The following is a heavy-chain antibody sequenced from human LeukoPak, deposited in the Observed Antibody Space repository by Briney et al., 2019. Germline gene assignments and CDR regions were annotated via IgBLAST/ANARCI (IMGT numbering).Heavy chain of an antibody. CDR3: AKMGYYESSDFFDY. V-gene: IGHV3-23*01. CDR2: ISGDGGSA. J-gene: IGHJ4*02. D-gene: IGHD3-22*01. Sequence: RGSLRLSCAASGFTFSSYAMSWVRQAPGKGLEWVSAISGDGGSAYYSDSVKGRFTISRDNSKNTLYLQMHSLRAEDTAVYYCAKMGYYESSDFFDYWGQGTLVTVSS. CDR1: GFTFSSYA.